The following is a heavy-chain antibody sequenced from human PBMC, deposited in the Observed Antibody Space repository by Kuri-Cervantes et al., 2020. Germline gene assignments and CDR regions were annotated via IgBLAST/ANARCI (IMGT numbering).Heavy chain of an antibody. CDR3: AKDLTFDL. Sequence: GGSLRLSCAASGIIFGKSGMSWVRQTPGEGLKWVSTINDYGNNKHYADSVEGRFTIPRDNSRSTLTLQMNSLRAEDTAIYFCAKDLTFDLWGQGTLVTVSS. CDR2: INDYGNNK. CDR1: GIIFGKSG. V-gene: IGHV3-23*01. J-gene: IGHJ4*02.